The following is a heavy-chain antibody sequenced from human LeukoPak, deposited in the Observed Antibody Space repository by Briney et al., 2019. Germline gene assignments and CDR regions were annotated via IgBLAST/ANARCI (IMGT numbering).Heavy chain of an antibody. Sequence: GRSLRLSCAASGFTFSSYGMHWVRQAPGKGLEWVAVISYDGSNKYYADSVEGRFTISRDNYKNTLYLQMNSLRAEDTAVYYCAKDERYFDWLLSDYYYYYGMDVWGKGTTVTVSS. D-gene: IGHD3-9*01. V-gene: IGHV3-30*18. CDR1: GFTFSSYG. CDR2: ISYDGSNK. CDR3: AKDERYFDWLLSDYYYYYGMDV. J-gene: IGHJ6*04.